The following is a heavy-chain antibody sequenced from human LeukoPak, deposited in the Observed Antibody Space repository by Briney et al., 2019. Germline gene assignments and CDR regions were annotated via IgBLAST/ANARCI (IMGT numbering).Heavy chain of an antibody. J-gene: IGHJ3*02. V-gene: IGHV4-39*07. CDR2: INHSGST. CDR1: GGSISSSSYY. Sequence: SETLSLTCTVSGGSISSSSYYWSWIRQPPGKGLEWIGEINHSGSTNYNPSLKSRVTISVDTSKNQFSLKLSSVTAADTAVYYCAGGCSSTSCYFSAFDIWGQGTMVTVSS. CDR3: AGGCSSTSCYFSAFDI. D-gene: IGHD2-2*01.